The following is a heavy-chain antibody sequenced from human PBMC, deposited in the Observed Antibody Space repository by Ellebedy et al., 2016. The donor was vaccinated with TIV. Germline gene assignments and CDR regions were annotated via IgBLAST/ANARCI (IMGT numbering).Heavy chain of an antibody. CDR3: ARALCGGDCPRWYFDY. Sequence: GGSLRLXXAASGFTFSNYYMNWVRQAPGKGLEWVSYISSSSSTIYYADSVKGRFTISRDNAKNSLYLQMNSLRDEDTAVYYCARALCGGDCPRWYFDYWGQGTLVTVSS. D-gene: IGHD2-21*01. J-gene: IGHJ4*02. V-gene: IGHV3-48*02. CDR2: ISSSSSTI. CDR1: GFTFSNYY.